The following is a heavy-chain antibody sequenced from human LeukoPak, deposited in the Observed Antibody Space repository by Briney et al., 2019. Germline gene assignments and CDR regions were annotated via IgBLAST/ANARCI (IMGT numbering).Heavy chain of an antibody. CDR3: AKWTGYDSPFDY. D-gene: IGHD5-12*01. J-gene: IGHJ4*02. CDR2: ISGSGGST. Sequence: GGSLRLSCAASGFTFSSYAMGWVRQAPGKGLEWVSAISGSGGSTYYADSVKGRFTISRDNSKNTLYPQMNSLRAEDTAVYYCAKWTGYDSPFDYWGQGTLVTVSS. CDR1: GFTFSSYA. V-gene: IGHV3-23*01.